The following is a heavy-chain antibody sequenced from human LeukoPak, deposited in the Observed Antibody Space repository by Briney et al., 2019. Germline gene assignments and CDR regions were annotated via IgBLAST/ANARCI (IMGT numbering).Heavy chain of an antibody. CDR1: GFTFSSYS. Sequence: GGSLRLSCAASGFTFSSYSMNWVRQAPGKGLEWVSYISSSFSTVYYADSVKGRFTISRDNAKNSLYLQMNSLRAEDTAVYYCARGDYGAYGFFDYWGQGTLVTVSS. CDR2: ISSSFSTV. D-gene: IGHD4-17*01. J-gene: IGHJ4*02. V-gene: IGHV3-48*01. CDR3: ARGDYGAYGFFDY.